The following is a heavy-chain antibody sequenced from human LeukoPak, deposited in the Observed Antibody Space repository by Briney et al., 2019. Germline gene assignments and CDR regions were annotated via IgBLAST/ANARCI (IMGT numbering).Heavy chain of an antibody. Sequence: SETLSLTCTVSGGSISSYYWSWIRQPPGKGLEWIGYIYYSGSTNYNPSLKSRVTISVDTSKNYFSLKLNSVIAADTAVYYCARDRPGSYWYFDLWGRGTLVTVSS. CDR2: IYYSGST. D-gene: IGHD3-10*01. CDR3: ARDRPGSYWYFDL. J-gene: IGHJ2*01. V-gene: IGHV4-59*01. CDR1: GGSISSYY.